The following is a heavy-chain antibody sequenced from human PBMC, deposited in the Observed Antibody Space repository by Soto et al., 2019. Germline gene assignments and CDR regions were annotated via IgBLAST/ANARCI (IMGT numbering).Heavy chain of an antibody. V-gene: IGHV4-34*01. J-gene: IGHJ3*02. CDR1: GGSFSGYY. D-gene: IGHD2-15*01. CDR2: INHSGST. Sequence: SETLSLTCAVYGGSFSGYYWSWIRQPPGKGLEWIGEINHSGSTNYNPSLKSRVTISVDTSKNQFSLKLSSVTAADTAVYYCARVTPLVAALGGAFDIWGQGTMVT. CDR3: ARVTPLVAALGGAFDI.